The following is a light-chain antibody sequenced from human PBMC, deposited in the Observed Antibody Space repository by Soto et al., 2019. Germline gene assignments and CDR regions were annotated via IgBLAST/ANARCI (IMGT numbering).Light chain of an antibody. V-gene: IGKV3-11*01. CDR2: DAS. CDR1: LSVSSY. CDR3: QPRSNLPM. J-gene: IGKJ1*01. Sequence: EIVLTQSTATLSLSPGESATLSCRASLSVSSYLAWYQQKPGQAPRLLIYDASNRSTGIPARFSGSWSGTDFTLTISRPEPEDAAVYYCQPRSNLPMFGQGTKVELQ.